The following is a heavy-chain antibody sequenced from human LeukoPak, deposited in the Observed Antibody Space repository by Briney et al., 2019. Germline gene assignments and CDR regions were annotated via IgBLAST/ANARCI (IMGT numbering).Heavy chain of an antibody. CDR3: ARRYPYSSAWHPSAFDV. CDR2: ISGSGGST. CDR1: GFTFSSYA. J-gene: IGHJ3*01. V-gene: IGHV3-23*01. Sequence: PGGSLRLSCAASGFTFSSYAMSWVRQAPGKGLEWVSAISGSGGSTYYADSVKGRFTISRDNSKNTLYPQMNSLRAEDTAVYYCARRYPYSSAWHPSAFDVWGQGTMVTVSS. D-gene: IGHD6-19*01.